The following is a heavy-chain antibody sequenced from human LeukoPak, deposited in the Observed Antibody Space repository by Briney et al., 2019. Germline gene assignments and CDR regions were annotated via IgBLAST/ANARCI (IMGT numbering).Heavy chain of an antibody. Sequence: ASVKVSCKASGGTFSSYAISWVRQAPGQGLEWMGGIIPIFGTANYAQKFQGRVTITADESTSTAYMELSSLRSEDTAVYYCVKQYGPYSMGAYCGGDCYGQHYFDYWGQGTLVTVSS. J-gene: IGHJ4*02. CDR2: IIPIFGTA. V-gene: IGHV1-69*13. D-gene: IGHD2-21*02. CDR1: GGTFSSYA. CDR3: VKQYGPYSMGAYCGGDCYGQHYFDY.